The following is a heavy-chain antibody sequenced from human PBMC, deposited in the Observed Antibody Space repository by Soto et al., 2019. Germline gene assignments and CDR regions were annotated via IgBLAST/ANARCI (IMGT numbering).Heavy chain of an antibody. V-gene: IGHV3-23*01. J-gene: IGHJ4*02. CDR2: ISGSGGST. CDR1: GFTFSSYA. Sequence: GGSLRLSCAASGFTFSSYAMSWVRQAPGKGLEWVSAISGSGGSTYYADSVKGRFTISRDNSKNTLYQQMNSLKAEDTDVYYCAKDVSSTVTGPVFDYWGQGTLVTVSS. D-gene: IGHD4-17*01. CDR3: AKDVSSTVTGPVFDY.